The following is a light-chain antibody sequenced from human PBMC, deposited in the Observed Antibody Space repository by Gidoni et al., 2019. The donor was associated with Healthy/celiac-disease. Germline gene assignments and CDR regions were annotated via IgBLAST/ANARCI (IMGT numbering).Light chain of an antibody. J-gene: IGKJ5*01. CDR1: QSISSG. Sequence: DIQMTQSPSTLPASVGDRVTITCRASQSISSGLAWYQQKPGKAPKLLIYKASSLESGVPSRFSGSGSGTEFTLTISSLQPDDFAAYYCQQYKSYSITFGQGTRLEIK. CDR3: QQYKSYSIT. CDR2: KAS. V-gene: IGKV1-5*03.